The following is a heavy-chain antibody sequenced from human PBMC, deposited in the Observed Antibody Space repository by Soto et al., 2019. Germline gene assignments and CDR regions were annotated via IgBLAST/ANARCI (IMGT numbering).Heavy chain of an antibody. CDR3: ARLRIATNNYKWFDP. Sequence: SETLSLTCSVSGAALNSGNYYWSWIRQVPGKGLEWIGHIYVTGAVDYSPSLRDRITISQDTSERQFSLDLRLVTAADTAVYYCARLRIATNNYKWFDPWGQGTLVTVSS. CDR2: IYVTGAV. D-gene: IGHD2-21*01. J-gene: IGHJ5*02. V-gene: IGHV4-31*03. CDR1: GAALNSGNYY.